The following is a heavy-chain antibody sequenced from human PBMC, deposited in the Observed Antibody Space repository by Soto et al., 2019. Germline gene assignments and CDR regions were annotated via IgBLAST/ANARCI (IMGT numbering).Heavy chain of an antibody. CDR3: ARGNYYDRRGYFSALDI. V-gene: IGHV1-18*01. CDR1: GYTFSSYG. D-gene: IGHD3-22*01. CDR2: VSAYNDNI. J-gene: IGHJ3*02. Sequence: QVLLVQSGGEVKKPGASEKVSCKASGYTFSSYGINWVRQAPGQGLEWLGWVSAYNDNIDYAQTFQGRVTMTTDKSTNTAYMELRSLRSDDTAVYYCARGNYYDRRGYFSALDIWGQGTMVTVSS.